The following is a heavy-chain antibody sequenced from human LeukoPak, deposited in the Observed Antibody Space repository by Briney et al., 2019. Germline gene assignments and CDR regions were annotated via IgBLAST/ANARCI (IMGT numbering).Heavy chain of an antibody. CDR3: ARDKYYYDSSGYHDAFDI. CDR1: GGSISSYY. J-gene: IGHJ3*02. CDR2: IYYSGST. Sequence: KPSETLSLTCTVSGGSISSYYWSWIRQPPGKGLEWIGYIYYSGSTNYNPSLKSRVTISVDTSKNQFSLKLSSVTAADTAVYYCARDKYYYDSSGYHDAFDIWGQGTMVTVSS. V-gene: IGHV4-59*01. D-gene: IGHD3-22*01.